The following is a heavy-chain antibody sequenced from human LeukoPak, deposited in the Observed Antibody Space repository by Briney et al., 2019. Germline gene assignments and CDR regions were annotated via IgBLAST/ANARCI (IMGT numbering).Heavy chain of an antibody. V-gene: IGHV3-30*18. CDR3: AKCLQRGYSYGSSDY. D-gene: IGHD5-18*01. Sequence: GGSLRLSCAASGLTITSNYMRWVRQAPGKGLEWVAVISYDGGKNYYADSVKGRFTISRDNSKNTLYLQMNSLRAEDTAVFYCAKCLQRGYSYGSSDYWGQGTLVTVSS. J-gene: IGHJ4*02. CDR2: ISYDGGKN. CDR1: GLTITSNY.